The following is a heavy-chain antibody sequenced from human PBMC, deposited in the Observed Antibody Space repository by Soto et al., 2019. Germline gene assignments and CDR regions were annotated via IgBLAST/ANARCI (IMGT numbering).Heavy chain of an antibody. J-gene: IGHJ4*02. CDR2: IYYSGTT. V-gene: IGHV4-39*01. D-gene: IGHD5-12*01. Sequence: PAETLSLTCTVSGGSIKVGGDYWGWIRQPPGKGLEWVAPIYYSGTTYYNPSLKSRLTISLDTSRNQSSLDLTSVTAADTAVYYCARLAYSHYSTWGQGTLVT. CDR3: ARLAYSHYST. CDR1: GGSIKVGGDY.